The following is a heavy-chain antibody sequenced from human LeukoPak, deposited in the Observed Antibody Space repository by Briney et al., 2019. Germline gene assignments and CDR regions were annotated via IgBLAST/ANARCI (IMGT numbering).Heavy chain of an antibody. J-gene: IGHJ3*02. D-gene: IGHD3-3*01. CDR1: GFTFSSYA. V-gene: IGHV3-23*01. Sequence: PGGSLRLSCAASGFTFSSYAMSWVRQAPGKGLEWVSAISGSGGSTYYADSVKGRFTISRDNSKNTLYLQMNSLRAEDTAVYYCAKGFSYYDFWSGYYDAFDIWGQGTMVTVPS. CDR3: AKGFSYYDFWSGYYDAFDI. CDR2: ISGSGGST.